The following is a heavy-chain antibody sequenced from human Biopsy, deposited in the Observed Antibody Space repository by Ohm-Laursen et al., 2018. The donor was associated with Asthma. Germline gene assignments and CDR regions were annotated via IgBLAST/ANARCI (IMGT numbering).Heavy chain of an antibody. CDR1: EFSFSHYP. V-gene: IGHV3-30-3*01. CDR2: ISYHGAIK. Sequence: SLRPSCAASEFSFSHYPMHWVRQAPGKGLEWVAVISYHGAIKFYADSVKGRFTISRDNSKNTLYLQMNSLRAEDTALYYCGRERSYMVDYWGQGTLVIVSS. J-gene: IGHJ4*02. D-gene: IGHD3-10*01. CDR3: GRERSYMVDY.